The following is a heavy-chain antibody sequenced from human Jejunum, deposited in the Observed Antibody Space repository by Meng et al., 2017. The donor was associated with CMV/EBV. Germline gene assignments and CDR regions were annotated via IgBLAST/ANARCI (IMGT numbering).Heavy chain of an antibody. CDR3: ARYGLVLGKFDY. D-gene: IGHD2-8*01. CDR2: INTNTGNP. CDR1: GYTFTDYA. Sequence: CKASGYTFTDYAINWRRQAPGQGPEWMGWINTNTGNPTYARGFTGRFVFSLDTPVSTAYVEISGLKAEDTAVYYCARYGLVLGKFDYWGQGTLVTVSS. J-gene: IGHJ4*02. V-gene: IGHV7-4-1*02.